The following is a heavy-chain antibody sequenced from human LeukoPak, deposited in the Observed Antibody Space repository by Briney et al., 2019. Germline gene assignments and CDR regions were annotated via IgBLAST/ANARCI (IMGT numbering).Heavy chain of an antibody. CDR3: ARGRLGYCRTTSCYTFDH. J-gene: IGHJ4*02. Sequence: ASVKVSCKGSGGTFSTYPTSWVRQAPGRGLEWMGGIIPIFDTTNYAQKFQERATITADESTSTVYMELRSLRSEDTAIYYCARGRLGYCRTTSCYTFDHWGQGTLVTVSS. V-gene: IGHV1-69*13. CDR2: IIPIFDTT. CDR1: GGTFSTYP. D-gene: IGHD2-2*01.